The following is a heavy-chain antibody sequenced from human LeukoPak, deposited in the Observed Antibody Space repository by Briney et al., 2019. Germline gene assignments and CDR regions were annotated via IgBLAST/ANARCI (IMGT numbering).Heavy chain of an antibody. V-gene: IGHV3-30*04. J-gene: IGHJ3*02. CDR3: ARDTIFGVVTGWNAFDI. CDR1: GFTFSSYA. Sequence: GGSLRLSCAASGFTFSSYAMHWVRQAPGKGLEWVAVISYDGSNKYYADSVKGRFTISRDNSKNTLYLQMNSLRAEDTAVYYCARDTIFGVVTGWNAFDIWGQGTMVTVSS. CDR2: ISYDGSNK. D-gene: IGHD3-3*01.